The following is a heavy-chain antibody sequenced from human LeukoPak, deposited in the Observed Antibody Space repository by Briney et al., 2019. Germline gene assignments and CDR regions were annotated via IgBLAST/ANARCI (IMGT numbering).Heavy chain of an antibody. V-gene: IGHV4-61*02. Sequence: SETLSLTCTVSGGSISRGSYYWSWIRQPAGKGLEWIGRIYTSGSTNHNPSLKSRVTISVDTSKNQFSLKLSSVTAADTALYYCARDSLLPSAMGYNYMDVWGRGTTVTVSS. D-gene: IGHD2-2*01. CDR3: ARDSLLPSAMGYNYMDV. J-gene: IGHJ6*03. CDR1: GGSISRGSYY. CDR2: IYTSGST.